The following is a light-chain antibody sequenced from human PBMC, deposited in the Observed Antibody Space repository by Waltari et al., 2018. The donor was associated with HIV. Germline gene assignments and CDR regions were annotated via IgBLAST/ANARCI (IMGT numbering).Light chain of an antibody. CDR2: EVS. CDR3: CSYAGSGTLV. V-gene: IGLV2-23*02. Sequence: QSALTQPASVSGSPGQSITISCTGTSSDVGSYNLVSWYQDHPGKAPKLMIYEVSKRPSVVSKRFSGSKSGNTASLTISGLQAEDEADYSCCSYAGSGTLVFGGGTSLTVL. CDR1: SSDVGSYNL. J-gene: IGLJ2*01.